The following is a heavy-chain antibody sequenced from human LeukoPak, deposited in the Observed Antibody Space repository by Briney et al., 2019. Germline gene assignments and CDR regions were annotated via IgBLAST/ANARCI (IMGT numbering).Heavy chain of an antibody. CDR1: GGSFSGYY. CDR3: ARVLGSRRRPFGESPHRKAYYFDY. V-gene: IGHV4-34*01. CDR2: INHSGST. D-gene: IGHD3-10*01. J-gene: IGHJ4*02. Sequence: KPSETLSLTCAVYGGSFSGYYWSWIRQPPGKGLEWIGEINHSGSTNYNPSLKSRVTISVDTSKNQFSLKLTSVTAAATAVYYCARVLGSRRRPFGESPHRKAYYFDYWGQGTLVTVSS.